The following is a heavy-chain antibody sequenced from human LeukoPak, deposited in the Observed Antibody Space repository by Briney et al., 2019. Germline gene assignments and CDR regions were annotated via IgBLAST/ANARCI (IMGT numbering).Heavy chain of an antibody. CDR1: GGSISSGDYY. V-gene: IGHV4-30-4*08. Sequence: SQTLSLTCTVSGGSISSGDYYWCWIRQPPGKGLEWIGYIHYSGNTYYNPSLKSRLTISVDASKNQFSLKLSSVTAADTAVYYCTRAAGDGDYWGQGTLVIVSS. CDR3: TRAAGDGDY. J-gene: IGHJ4*02. CDR2: IHYSGNT. D-gene: IGHD3-10*01.